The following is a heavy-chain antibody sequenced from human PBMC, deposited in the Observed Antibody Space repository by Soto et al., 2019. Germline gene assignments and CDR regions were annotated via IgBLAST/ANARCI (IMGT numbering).Heavy chain of an antibody. Sequence: EVQLVESGGGLIQPGGSLRLSCAASGFTVSSNYMSWVRQAPGKGLEWVSVIYSGGSTYYADSVKGRFTISRDNSKNTIYLQMNSLRADDTAVYYCARGGGHYYDSSGYHNWFDPWGQGTLVTVSS. J-gene: IGHJ5*02. CDR2: IYSGGST. V-gene: IGHV3-53*01. CDR3: ARGGGHYYDSSGYHNWFDP. D-gene: IGHD3-22*01. CDR1: GFTVSSNY.